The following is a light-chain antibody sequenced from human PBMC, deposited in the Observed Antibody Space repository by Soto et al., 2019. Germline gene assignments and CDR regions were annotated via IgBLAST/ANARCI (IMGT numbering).Light chain of an antibody. CDR1: QSVSYN. CDR2: GAS. V-gene: IGKV3-15*01. J-gene: IGKJ2*01. Sequence: IVMTQSPATLSVSPGERVTLSCRASQSVSYNLAWYQQKPGQAPRLLIYGASTRATGIPVRFSGSGSGTEFTLTISSLQSEDFAIYYCQQYNNWPLYTFGQGTKLEIK. CDR3: QQYNNWPLYT.